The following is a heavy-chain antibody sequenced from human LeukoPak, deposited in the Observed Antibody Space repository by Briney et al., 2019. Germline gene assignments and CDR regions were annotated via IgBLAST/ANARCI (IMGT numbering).Heavy chain of an antibody. D-gene: IGHD6-13*01. CDR3: ARGLGRFFGIAAADFDY. Sequence: ASVKVSCKASGYTFTSYDINWVRQATGQGLEWMGWMNPNSGNTGYAQKFQGRVTMTRNTSISTAYMELSSLRSEDTAVYYCARGLGRFFGIAAADFDYWGQGTLVTVSS. CDR1: GYTFTSYD. V-gene: IGHV1-8*01. CDR2: MNPNSGNT. J-gene: IGHJ4*02.